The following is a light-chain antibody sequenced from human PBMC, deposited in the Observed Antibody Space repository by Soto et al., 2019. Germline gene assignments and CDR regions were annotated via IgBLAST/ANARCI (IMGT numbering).Light chain of an antibody. CDR2: GAS. CDR3: QQYNNWPIT. J-gene: IGKJ5*01. Sequence: EIAMTQSPATLSVSPGERATLSCRASQSVSSNLAWYQQKPGQAPRLIIYGASSRATVIPASFSGSGSGTEFTLTISSLQSEDFAVYYCQQYNNWPITFGQGTRLEIK. CDR1: QSVSSN. V-gene: IGKV3-15*01.